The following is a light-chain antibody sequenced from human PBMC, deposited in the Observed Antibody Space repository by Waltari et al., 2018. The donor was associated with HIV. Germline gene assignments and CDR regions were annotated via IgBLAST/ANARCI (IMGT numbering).Light chain of an antibody. CDR3: QQYNNWLRT. J-gene: IGKJ1*01. Sequence: IVMTQSPATLSLSPGERDPLSCRASQSVSSNLAWYQQKPGQAPRLLIYGASIRATGIPARFSGSGSGTEFTLTISSLQSEDFAVYYCQQYNNWLRTFGQGTKVEIK. CDR2: GAS. V-gene: IGKV3-15*01. CDR1: QSVSSN.